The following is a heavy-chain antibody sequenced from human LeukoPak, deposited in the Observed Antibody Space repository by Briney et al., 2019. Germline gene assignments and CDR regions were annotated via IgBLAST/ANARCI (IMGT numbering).Heavy chain of an antibody. Sequence: SVKVSCKASGGTFSSYAISWVRQAPGRGLEWMGGIIPIFGTANYAQKFQGRVTITTDESTSTAYMELSSLRSEDTAVYYCARVDYGGKGGYFDYWGQGTLVTVSS. CDR3: ARVDYGGKGGYFDY. D-gene: IGHD4-23*01. CDR2: IIPIFGTA. V-gene: IGHV1-69*05. CDR1: GGTFSSYA. J-gene: IGHJ4*02.